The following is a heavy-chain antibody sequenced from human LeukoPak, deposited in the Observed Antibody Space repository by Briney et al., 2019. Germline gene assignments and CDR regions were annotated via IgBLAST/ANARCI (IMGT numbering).Heavy chain of an antibody. CDR1: GASVGSVDYF. Sequence: KSSETLSLTCVVYGASVGSVDYFWRWIRQPAGGVRQWIGHVYSTGNTNYNPSLVSRASISLVTSNNQFSLEMTSDTAADTAVCYCASRLAVTKDYFDPWGQGILVTVSS. V-gene: IGHV4-61*10. CDR3: ASRLAVTKDYFDP. D-gene: IGHD4-17*01. CDR2: VYSTGNT. J-gene: IGHJ5*02.